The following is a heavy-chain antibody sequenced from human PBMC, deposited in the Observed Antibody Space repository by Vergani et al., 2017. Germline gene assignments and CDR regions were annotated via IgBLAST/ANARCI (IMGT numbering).Heavy chain of an antibody. CDR1: GYTFSNYY. Sequence: QVQVVQSGAEVKKSGASVKVSCKTSGYTFSNYYMHWVREAPGQGLEWMGRINLNNGDTQYAPKFQGRVTMTRDTSISTGYMELNSLRSDDTAVYYCATNDRARQPPGGYWGQGSLVTVSS. CDR3: ATNDRARQPPGGY. D-gene: IGHD1-14*01. J-gene: IGHJ4*02. CDR2: INLNNGDT. V-gene: IGHV1-2*06.